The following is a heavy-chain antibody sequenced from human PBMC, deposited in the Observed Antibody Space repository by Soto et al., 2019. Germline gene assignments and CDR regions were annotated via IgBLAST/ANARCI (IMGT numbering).Heavy chain of an antibody. CDR2: ISYDGHNK. Sequence: QLQLVESGGGVVQPGGSLRLSCTASGFTFTTFGIHWVRQAPGKGLEWVALISYDGHNKYYSDSVKGRFTISRDNYKNTLSLQRNSLRAEDTAVYYCAKDLQAYGDYNYYYYGMDVWGQGTTVSVSS. V-gene: IGHV3-30*18. CDR3: AKDLQAYGDYNYYYYGMDV. D-gene: IGHD4-17*01. CDR1: GFTFTTFG. J-gene: IGHJ6*02.